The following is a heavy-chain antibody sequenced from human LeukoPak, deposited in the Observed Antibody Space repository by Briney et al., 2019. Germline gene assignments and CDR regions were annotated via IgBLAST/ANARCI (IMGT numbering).Heavy chain of an antibody. Sequence: PSETLSLTCAVSADSFISHYWTWIRQSPGKGLEWIGYISYIGSTNYNPSLKSRVTISIDTSKNQFSLKLRSVTAADTAVYYCARDLVTVTKGFDIWGQGTMVSVSS. V-gene: IGHV4-59*11. CDR3: ARDLVTVTKGFDI. J-gene: IGHJ3*02. CDR2: ISYIGST. CDR1: ADSFISHY. D-gene: IGHD4-17*01.